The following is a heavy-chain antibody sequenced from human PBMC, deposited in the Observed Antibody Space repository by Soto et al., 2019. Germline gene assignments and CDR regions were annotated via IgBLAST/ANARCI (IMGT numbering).Heavy chain of an antibody. Sequence: QVQLQESGPGLVKSSETLSLTCTVSGGSISGYYWSWIRQPAGKGLEWIGRLYTMGSTNYNPSLQSRVSMSVDTSKTAFSLKVSSVTAADTAVYFGARVRDYGLGTNRHYYGMDVWGQGTTVTVSS. CDR2: LYTMGST. J-gene: IGHJ6*02. V-gene: IGHV4-4*07. CDR1: GGSISGYY. D-gene: IGHD3-10*01. CDR3: ARVRDYGLGTNRHYYGMDV.